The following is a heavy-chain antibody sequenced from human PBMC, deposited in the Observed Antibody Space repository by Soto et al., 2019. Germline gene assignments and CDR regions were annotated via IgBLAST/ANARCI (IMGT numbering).Heavy chain of an antibody. CDR3: ARRTTVTTASSPGAFDI. CDR1: GYTFTSYY. D-gene: IGHD4-17*01. V-gene: IGHV1-46*01. Sequence: GASVKVSCKESGYTFTSYYMQWVRQAPGQGLEWMGMISASDGSTSYAQKLQGRVTMTTDTSTSTAYMELRSLGSDDTAVYYCARRTTVTTASSPGAFDIWGQGTMVTVSS. CDR2: ISASDGST. J-gene: IGHJ3*02.